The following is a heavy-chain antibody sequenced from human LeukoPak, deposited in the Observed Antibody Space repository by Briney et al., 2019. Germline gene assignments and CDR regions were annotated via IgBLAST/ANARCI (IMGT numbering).Heavy chain of an antibody. CDR2: IYYSGST. Sequence: SETLSLTCTVSGGSISSHYWSWIRQPPGKGLEWIGYIYYSGSTYYNPSLKSRVTISVDTSKNQFSLKLSSVTAADTAVYYCARDRRDYYDSSGYPNWFDPWGQGTLVTVSS. CDR1: GGSISSHY. CDR3: ARDRRDYYDSSGYPNWFDP. D-gene: IGHD3-22*01. J-gene: IGHJ5*02. V-gene: IGHV4-59*11.